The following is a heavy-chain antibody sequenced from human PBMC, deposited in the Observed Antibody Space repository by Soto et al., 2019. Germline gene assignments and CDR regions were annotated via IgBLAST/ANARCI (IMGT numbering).Heavy chain of an antibody. CDR1: GGSIRSSSYY. CDR2: IDHSGIT. V-gene: IGHV4-39*02. D-gene: IGHD1-26*01. CDR3: ARGVSVTLAVQGGAPDKNYFDS. Sequence: PSETRALTCPFSGGSIRSSSYYWGWLRHPPGNFLDCIGEIDHSGITNHNTALKSRATVSGDTSKNQFSLKLRSVTAADTAVYYCARGVSVTLAVQGGAPDKNYFDSWSQGTLVTVSS. J-gene: IGHJ4*02.